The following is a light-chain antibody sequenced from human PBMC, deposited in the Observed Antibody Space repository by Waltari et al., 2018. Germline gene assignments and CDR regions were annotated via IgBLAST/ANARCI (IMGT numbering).Light chain of an antibody. CDR2: KAS. V-gene: IGKV1-5*03. J-gene: IGKJ2*01. CDR3: QQYASYPYT. Sequence: DIQLTQSPSTLSASVGDRVTIPCRASQRIADWLAWYQQKPGKAPKLLIYKASSVDMGVPSRFSGSGSGTEFTLTISSLQPDDFATYHCQQYASYPYTFGQGTKLEIK. CDR1: QRIADW.